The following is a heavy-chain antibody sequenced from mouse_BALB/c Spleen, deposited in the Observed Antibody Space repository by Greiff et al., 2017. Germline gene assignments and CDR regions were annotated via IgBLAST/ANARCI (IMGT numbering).Heavy chain of an antibody. J-gene: IGHJ4*01. CDR1: GYTFTDYA. D-gene: IGHD1-1*01. V-gene: IGHV1S137*01. CDR3: TRAGRDYAMDY. Sequence: LQESGAELVRPGVSVKISCKGSGYTFTDYAMHWVKQSHAKSLEWIGVISTYYGDASYNQKFKGKATMTVDKSSSTAYMELARLTSEDSAVYYCTRAGRDYAMDYWGQGTSVTVSS. CDR2: ISTYYGDA.